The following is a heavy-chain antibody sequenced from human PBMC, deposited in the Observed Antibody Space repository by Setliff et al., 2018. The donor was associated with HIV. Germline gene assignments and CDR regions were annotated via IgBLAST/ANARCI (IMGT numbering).Heavy chain of an antibody. Sequence: GGSLRLSCVASGFTFRTFAMHWVRQAPGKGLEWVSGISFDGSRTSYANSVKGRFSFARDNSKNTVFLQLNALRAEDTAVYYCARIAVAPLDYWGQRTLVTVSS. J-gene: IGHJ4*02. CDR1: GFTFRTFA. CDR2: ISFDGSRT. CDR3: ARIAVAPLDY. V-gene: IGHV3-30*01. D-gene: IGHD6-19*01.